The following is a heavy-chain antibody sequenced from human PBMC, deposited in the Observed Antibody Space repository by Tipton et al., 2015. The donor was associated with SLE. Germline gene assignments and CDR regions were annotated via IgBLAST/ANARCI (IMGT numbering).Heavy chain of an antibody. J-gene: IGHJ4*02. CDR3: ARRAVVRDY. CDR2: IFYSGTT. D-gene: IGHD2-21*01. CDR1: GYSISSGYY. V-gene: IGHV4-38-2*02. Sequence: TLSLTCTVSGYSISSGYYWGWIRQPPEKGLEWIGSIFYSGTTYYNPSLASRVTISIDTSKNQFSLKLSSVTAADTAVYYCARRAVVRDYWGQGTLVTVSS.